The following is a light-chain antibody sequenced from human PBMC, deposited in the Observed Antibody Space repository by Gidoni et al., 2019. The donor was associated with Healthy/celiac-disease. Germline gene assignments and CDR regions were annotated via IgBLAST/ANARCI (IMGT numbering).Light chain of an antibody. V-gene: IGLV1-40*01. CDR3: QSYDSSLSGSV. J-gene: IGLJ2*01. CDR2: GNS. Sequence: QSVLTQQPSVSGAPGQRVTISCTGSSSNIGAGYDVHWYQQLPGTAPKLLIYGNSTRPSGVPDRFSGSKSGTSASLAITGLQAEDEADYYCQSYDSSLSGSVFGGGTKLTVL. CDR1: SSNIGAGYD.